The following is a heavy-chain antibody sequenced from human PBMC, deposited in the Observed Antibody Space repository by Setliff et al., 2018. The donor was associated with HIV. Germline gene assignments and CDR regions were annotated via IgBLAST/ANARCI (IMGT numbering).Heavy chain of an antibody. D-gene: IGHD5-12*01. CDR2: IYTSGST. Sequence: SETLSLTCSVFRGSLSSGGYYWSWIRQHPGKGLGWIGRIYTSGSTNYNPSLKSRVTMSVDTSKNQFSLRLSSVTAADTAVYYCVGGLRSRSQGHFDYWGQGTLVTVSS. V-gene: IGHV4-61*08. CDR3: VGGLRSRSQGHFDY. CDR1: RGSLSSGGYY. J-gene: IGHJ4*02.